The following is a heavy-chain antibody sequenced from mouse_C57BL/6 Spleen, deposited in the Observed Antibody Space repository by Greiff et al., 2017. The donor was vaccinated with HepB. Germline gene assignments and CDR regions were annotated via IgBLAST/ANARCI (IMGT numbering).Heavy chain of an antibody. Sequence: EVKVVESEGGLVQPGSSLKLSCTASGFTFSDYYMAWVRQVPEKGLEWVANINYDGSSTYSLDSLTSRFIISGVNAKNILYLQMSSLKSEDTAPYDCARESSNRGYCDVWGTGTTVTVSS. V-gene: IGHV5-16*01. CDR3: ARESSNRGYCDV. D-gene: IGHD2-5*01. CDR2: INYDGSST. J-gene: IGHJ1*03. CDR1: GFTFSDYY.